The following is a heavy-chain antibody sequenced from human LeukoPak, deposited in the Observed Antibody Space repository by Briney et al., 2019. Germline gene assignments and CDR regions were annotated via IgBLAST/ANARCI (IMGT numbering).Heavy chain of an antibody. CDR2: INHSGST. D-gene: IGHD2-2*01. J-gene: IGHJ4*02. V-gene: IGHV4-34*01. Sequence: SETLSLTCAVYGGSFSVYYWSWIRQPPRKGLEWIGEINHSGSTNYNPSLKSRVTISVDTSKNQFSLKLSSVTAADTAVYYCARRGVPAAIYYFDYWGQGTLVTVSS. CDR3: ARRGVPAAIYYFDY. CDR1: GGSFSVYY.